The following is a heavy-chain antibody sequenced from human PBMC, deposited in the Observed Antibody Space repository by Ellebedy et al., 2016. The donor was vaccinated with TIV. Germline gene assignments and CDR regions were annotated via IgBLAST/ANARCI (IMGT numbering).Heavy chain of an antibody. Sequence: GGSLRLXXKGSGYSFTSYWIGWVRQMPGKGLEWMGIIYPGDSDTRYSPSFQGQVTISADKSISTAYLQWSSLKASDTAMYYCARHNMTDTAMVTLGDLHHYYYYYGMDVWGQGTTVTVSS. CDR3: ARHNMTDTAMVTLGDLHHYYYYYGMDV. D-gene: IGHD5-18*01. CDR1: GYSFTSYW. J-gene: IGHJ6*02. CDR2: IYPGDSDT. V-gene: IGHV5-51*01.